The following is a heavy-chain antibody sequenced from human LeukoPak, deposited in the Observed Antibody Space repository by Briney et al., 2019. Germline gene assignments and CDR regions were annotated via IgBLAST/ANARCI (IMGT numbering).Heavy chain of an antibody. CDR1: GGSFSGYY. V-gene: IGHV4-34*01. J-gene: IGHJ4*02. CDR2: INHSGST. CDR3: ARIGPLVGATRLFDY. Sequence: SETLSLTCAVYGGSFSGYYWSWIRQPPGKGLEWIGEINHSGSTNYNPSLKSRVTISVDTSKNQFSLKLSSVTAADTAVYYCARIGPLVGATRLFDYWGQGTLVTVSS. D-gene: IGHD1-26*01.